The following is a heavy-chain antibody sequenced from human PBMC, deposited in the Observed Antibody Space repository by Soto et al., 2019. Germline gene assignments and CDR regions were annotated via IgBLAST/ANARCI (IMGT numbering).Heavy chain of an antibody. CDR3: AKDTPGTFDY. J-gene: IGHJ4*02. V-gene: IGHV3-23*01. CDR2: ITISGSGT. CDR1: GFTFSSYA. D-gene: IGHD1-1*01. Sequence: PGGSLRLSCAASGFTFSSYAMNWVRQAPGKGLEWVSVITISGSGTNYADSVKGRFTISRDNFKNTLFLQMNSLRAEDTAVYYFAKDTPGTFDYWGQGILVTASS.